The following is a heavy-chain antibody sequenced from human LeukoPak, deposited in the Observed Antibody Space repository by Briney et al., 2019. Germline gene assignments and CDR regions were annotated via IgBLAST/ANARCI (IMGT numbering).Heavy chain of an antibody. D-gene: IGHD5-18*01. CDR1: GYTFTSYG. Sequence: GASVKVSCKASGYTFTSYGISWVRQAPGQGLEWMGCISAYNGNTNYAQKLQGRVTMTTDTSTSTAYMELRSLRSDDTAVYYCARVGLIQLWGNSNDYWGQGTLVTVSS. CDR3: ARVGLIQLWGNSNDY. CDR2: ISAYNGNT. J-gene: IGHJ4*02. V-gene: IGHV1-18*01.